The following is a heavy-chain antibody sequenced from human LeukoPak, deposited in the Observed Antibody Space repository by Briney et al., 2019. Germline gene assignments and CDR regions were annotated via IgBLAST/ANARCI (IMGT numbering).Heavy chain of an antibody. CDR1: GFTFSSYS. J-gene: IGHJ4*02. Sequence: PGGCLRLSCAASGFTFSSYSMNWVRQAPGKGLEWVSYISSSSSTIYYADSVKGRFTISRDNAKNSLYLQMNSLRAEDTAVYYCARGSVTQGYWGQGTLVTVSS. D-gene: IGHD1-14*01. V-gene: IGHV3-48*01. CDR2: ISSSSSTI. CDR3: ARGSVTQGY.